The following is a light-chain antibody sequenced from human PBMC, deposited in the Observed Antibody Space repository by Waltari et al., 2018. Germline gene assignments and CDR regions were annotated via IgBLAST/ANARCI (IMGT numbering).Light chain of an antibody. Sequence: QSVLTQPPSASGTPGQRVTISCSGSSSNIGSNTVNWYQQLPGTAPKLLIYSNKQRPSGVPDRFSGSKSGTSASLAISGLQSEDEADYYCAAWDDSLHVVFGGGTKLTVL. CDR3: AAWDDSLHVV. V-gene: IGLV1-44*01. CDR2: SNK. J-gene: IGLJ2*01. CDR1: SSNIGSNT.